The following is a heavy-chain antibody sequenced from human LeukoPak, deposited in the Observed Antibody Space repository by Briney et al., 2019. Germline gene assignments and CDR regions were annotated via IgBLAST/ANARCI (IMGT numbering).Heavy chain of an antibody. CDR2: ISASGGST. CDR1: VFTPTSFA. Sequence: GRSLRPSSAASVFTPTSFAISTVPQAPGKGLEWGSAISASGGSTYYADSVKGRFTISRDNYKHTLYLQMISLRGEDTCVYLCAKAFNWNAEAFDIWGQGTMVTVSS. J-gene: IGHJ3*02. CDR3: AKAFNWNAEAFDI. V-gene: IGHV3-23*01. D-gene: IGHD1-1*01.